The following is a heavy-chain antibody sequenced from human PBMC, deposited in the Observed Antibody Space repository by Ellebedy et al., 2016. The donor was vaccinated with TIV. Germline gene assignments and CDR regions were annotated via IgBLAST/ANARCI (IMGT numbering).Heavy chain of an antibody. CDR1: GFSFSSYW. V-gene: IGHV3-7*01. CDR3: ATDGSYGDYLSPTHAFVI. J-gene: IGHJ3*02. Sequence: GESLKISCGASGFSFSSYWMSWVRQAPGKGLEWVADIKQDRSEKYYVDSVRGRFTISRDNAKNSLYLHLNSLRAEDTAMYYCATDGSYGDYLSPTHAFVIWGQGTMVTVSS. CDR2: IKQDRSEK. D-gene: IGHD4-17*01.